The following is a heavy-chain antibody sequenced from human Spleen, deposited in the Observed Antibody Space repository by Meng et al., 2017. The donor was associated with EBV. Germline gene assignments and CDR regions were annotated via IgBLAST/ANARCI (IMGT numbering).Heavy chain of an antibody. CDR3: ARGCSSTNCNSDFDY. D-gene: IGHD2-2*01. V-gene: IGHV4-34*01. CDR2: SDHTGGT. J-gene: IGHJ4*02. CDR1: GEAFSDNY. Sequence: QWGGVFLRPSATPARTCAVYGEAFSDNYWSWIRQSPGKGLEWIGASDHTGGTNYNPSLMSRVTISVDTSKNQFSLNLNSVTAADTAVYYCARGCSSTNCNSDFDYWGQGTLVTVSS.